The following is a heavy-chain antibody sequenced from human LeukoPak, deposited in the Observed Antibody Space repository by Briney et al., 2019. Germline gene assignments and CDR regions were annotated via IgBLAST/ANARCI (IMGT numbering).Heavy chain of an antibody. V-gene: IGHV1-18*01. CDR2: ISAYNGNT. J-gene: IGHJ4*02. D-gene: IGHD2-2*01. CDR3: ARGQLGTIDY. Sequence: GASVNVSFMPSVYTFTKYGISWVRQAPGQGREWMGWISAYNGNTNYAQKLQGRVTMTTDTSTSIAYMELRSLRSDDTAVYYCARGQLGTIDYRGQGTLVTVSS. CDR1: VYTFTKYG.